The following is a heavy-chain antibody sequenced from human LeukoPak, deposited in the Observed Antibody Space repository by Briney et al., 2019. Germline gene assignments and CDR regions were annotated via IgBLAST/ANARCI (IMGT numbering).Heavy chain of an antibody. V-gene: IGHV4-59*08. CDR2: IYYSGRT. Sequence: SETLSLTCTVSGGSINDYYWGWIRQPPGKGLEWIGYIYYSGRTKYNTSLKSRVTISVDTSKNQFSLKLNSVTAADTAVYYCARRRAEGGSNGHYNWFDPWGQGTLVTVSS. D-gene: IGHD6-13*01. CDR1: GGSINDYY. J-gene: IGHJ5*02. CDR3: ARRRAEGGSNGHYNWFDP.